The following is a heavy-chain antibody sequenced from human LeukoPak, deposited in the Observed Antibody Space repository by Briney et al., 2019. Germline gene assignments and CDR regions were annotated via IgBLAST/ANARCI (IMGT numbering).Heavy chain of an antibody. J-gene: IGHJ4*02. V-gene: IGHV4-4*02. Sequence: PSGTLSLTCAVSGGSISISSSNWWSWVRQPPGKGLEWIGEIFHSGSTNYNPSLKSRVTISVDTSKNQFSLKLSSVTAADTAVYFCARPLYDSSTYYILYYWGQGTLVTVSS. D-gene: IGHD3-22*01. CDR2: IFHSGST. CDR3: ARPLYDSSTYYILYY. CDR1: GGSISISSSNW.